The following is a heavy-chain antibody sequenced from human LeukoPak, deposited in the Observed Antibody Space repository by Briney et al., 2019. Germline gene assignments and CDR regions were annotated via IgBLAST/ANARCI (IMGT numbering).Heavy chain of an antibody. CDR2: ISGSGGST. J-gene: IGHJ4*02. CDR3: AKDGEMVSSSSYFDY. Sequence: GGSLRLSCAASGFTFSSYAMSWVRQAPEKGLEWVSAISGSGGSTYYADSVKGRFTISRDNSKNTLYLQMNSLRAEDTAVYYCAKDGEMVSSSSYFDYWGQGTLVTVSS. V-gene: IGHV3-23*01. D-gene: IGHD6-6*01. CDR1: GFTFSSYA.